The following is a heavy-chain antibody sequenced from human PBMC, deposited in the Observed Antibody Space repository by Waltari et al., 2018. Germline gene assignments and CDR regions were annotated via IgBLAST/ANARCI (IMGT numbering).Heavy chain of an antibody. CDR1: GYTFTSYA. J-gene: IGHJ1*01. D-gene: IGHD6-13*01. CDR3: ARAWGLIAAAGREGYFQH. Sequence: QVQLVQSGAEVKKPGASVKVSCKASGYTFTSYAMHWVRQAPGQRLEWMGWINAGNGNTKYSQKFQGRVTITRDTSASTAYMELSSLRSEDTAVYYCARAWGLIAAAGREGYFQHWGQGTLVTVSS. CDR2: INAGNGNT. V-gene: IGHV1-3*01.